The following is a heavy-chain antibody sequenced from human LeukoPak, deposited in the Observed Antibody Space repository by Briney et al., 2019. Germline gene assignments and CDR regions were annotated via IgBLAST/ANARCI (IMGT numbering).Heavy chain of an antibody. CDR1: GYTFTVYY. V-gene: IGHV1-2*06. D-gene: IGHD1-1*01. CDR2: INPNSGGT. Sequence: ASVKVSCKASGYTFTVYYMHWVRQAPGQGLEWMGRINPNSGGTNYAQKFQGRITMTRDTSISTAYMELSRLRSDDTAVYYCARGETGVFDYWGQGTLVTVSS. J-gene: IGHJ4*02. CDR3: ARGETGVFDY.